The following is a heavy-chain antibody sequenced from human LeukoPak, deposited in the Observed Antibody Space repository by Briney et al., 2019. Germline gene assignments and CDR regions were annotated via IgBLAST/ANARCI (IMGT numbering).Heavy chain of an antibody. Sequence: SETLSLTCAVYGGSFSGYYWSWIRQPPGKGLEWIGEISHSGSTNYNPSLKSRVTISVDTSKNQFSLKLSSVTAADTAVYYCARVRLWFGEYYFDYWGQGTLVTVSS. CDR1: GGSFSGYY. J-gene: IGHJ4*02. CDR2: ISHSGST. V-gene: IGHV4-34*01. CDR3: ARVRLWFGEYYFDY. D-gene: IGHD3-10*01.